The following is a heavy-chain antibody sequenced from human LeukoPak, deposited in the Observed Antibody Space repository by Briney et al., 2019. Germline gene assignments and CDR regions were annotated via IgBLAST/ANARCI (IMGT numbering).Heavy chain of an antibody. D-gene: IGHD3-3*01. CDR1: GFTFSSYA. CDR3: ARDPHYDFWSGYYNRHGSS. V-gene: IGHV3-48*01. J-gene: IGHJ5*02. Sequence: PGGSLRLSCAASGFTFSSYAMSWVRQAPGKGLEWVSYISSSSSTIYYADSVKGRFTISRDNAKNSLYLQMNSLRAEDTAVYYCARDPHYDFWSGYYNRHGSSWGQGTLVTVSS. CDR2: ISSSSSTI.